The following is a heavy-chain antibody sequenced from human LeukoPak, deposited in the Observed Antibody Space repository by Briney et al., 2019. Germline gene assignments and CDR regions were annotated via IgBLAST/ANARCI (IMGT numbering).Heavy chain of an antibody. V-gene: IGHV4-61*02. D-gene: IGHD2-2*01. CDR2: IYTSGST. CDR3: ARVGYCSSTSCFMGAFDI. J-gene: IGHJ3*02. Sequence: SQTLSLTCTVSGGSISSGSYYWSWIRQPAGKGLEWIGRIYTSGSTNYNPSLKSRVTISVDTSKNQFSLKLSSVTAADTAVYYCARVGYCSSTSCFMGAFDIWGQGTMVTVSS. CDR1: GGSISSGSYY.